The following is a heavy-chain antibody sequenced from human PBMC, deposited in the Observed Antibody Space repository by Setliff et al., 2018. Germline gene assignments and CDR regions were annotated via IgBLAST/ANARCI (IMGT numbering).Heavy chain of an antibody. CDR2: ISTDDGDT. D-gene: IGHD4-4*01. J-gene: IGHJ6*03. CDR1: GYTFTSYG. CDR3: ARGRPTANPYYYYYMDV. V-gene: IGHV1-18*03. Sequence: GASVKVSCKASGYTFTSYGISWVRQAPGQGLEWMGWISTDDGDTKYSQDFQGRVTITRDTSASTAYMDLSSLRSDDMAVYYCARGRPTANPYYYYYMDVWGKGTTVTVSS.